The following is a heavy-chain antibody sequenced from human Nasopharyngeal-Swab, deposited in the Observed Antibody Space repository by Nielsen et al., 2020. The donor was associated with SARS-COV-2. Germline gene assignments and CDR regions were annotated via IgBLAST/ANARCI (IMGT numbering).Heavy chain of an antibody. CDR1: GYTFTNYG. CDR3: ARDNIDVVVPAAMWVGWFDL. D-gene: IGHD2-2*01. Sequence: ASVKVSCKASGYTFTNYGFTWVRQAPGQGLEWIGWISAYDGNTNYAQKLQDRVTLTTDTSTSTAYMELRSLRSDDTAVYYCARDNIDVVVPAAMWVGWFDLWGQGTLVTVSS. V-gene: IGHV1-18*04. CDR2: ISAYDGNT. J-gene: IGHJ5*02.